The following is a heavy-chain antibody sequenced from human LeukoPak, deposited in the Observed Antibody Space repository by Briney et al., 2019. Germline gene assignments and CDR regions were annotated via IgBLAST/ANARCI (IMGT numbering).Heavy chain of an antibody. Sequence: GGSLRLSCVASGFPFSDYEMNWVRQATGKGLEWVSYISSTGATIHYADSVKGRFTISRGNAKSSLFLQMNSLRAEDTAIYYCARSSTGWYLDGPPFDDWGRGTLVTVSS. D-gene: IGHD6-19*01. V-gene: IGHV3-48*03. CDR3: ARSSTGWYLDGPPFDD. CDR1: GFPFSDYE. CDR2: ISSTGATI. J-gene: IGHJ4*02.